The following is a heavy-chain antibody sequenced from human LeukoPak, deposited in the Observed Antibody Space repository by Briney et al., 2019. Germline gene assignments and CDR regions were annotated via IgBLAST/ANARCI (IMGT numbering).Heavy chain of an antibody. CDR1: GYSISSGYY. Sequence: SETLSLTCTVSGYSISSGYYWGWIRQPPGKGLEWIGSIYHSGSTYYNPSLKSRVTISVDTSKNQFSLKLSSVTAADTAVYYCARDKGYYGSGSYYSHYYYGMDVWDQGTTVTVSS. CDR3: ARDKGYYGSGSYYSHYYYGMDV. CDR2: IYHSGST. D-gene: IGHD3-10*01. V-gene: IGHV4-38-2*02. J-gene: IGHJ6*02.